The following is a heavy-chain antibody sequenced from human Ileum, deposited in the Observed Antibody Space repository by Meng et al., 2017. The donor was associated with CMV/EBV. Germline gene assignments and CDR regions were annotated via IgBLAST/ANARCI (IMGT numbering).Heavy chain of an antibody. D-gene: IGHD1-26*01. CDR2: MNTNPYTI. CDR1: GFTFSYYW. J-gene: IGHJ4*02. CDR3: TRAGSYRHDY. V-gene: IGHV3-74*01. Sequence: EPVVGVVQPGGSLVLSCEASGFTFSYYWMHWVRRAPGQGPLWVSRMNTNPYTIDYADSVKGRFTISRDNAKNTLYLQMNSLRAEDTAVYYCTRAGSYRHDYWGQGTLVTVSS.